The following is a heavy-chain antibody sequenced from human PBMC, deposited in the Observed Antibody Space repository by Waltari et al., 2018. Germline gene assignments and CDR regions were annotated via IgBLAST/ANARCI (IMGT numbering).Heavy chain of an antibody. CDR3: ARERHRLMEEGYLMALDP. CDR2: ISGNNGHT. Sequence: QVQLVQSGAEVKKPGASVKVSCKASGYTLSDYGIRWGRPAPGQGLEWIGWISGNNGHTNHAQKFQGRLIMTEDTSATTVYMELTYLTSDDTAVYYCARERHRLMEEGYLMALDPWGQGTLVTVSS. CDR1: GYTLSDYG. J-gene: IGHJ5*02. D-gene: IGHD2-21*01. V-gene: IGHV1-18*01.